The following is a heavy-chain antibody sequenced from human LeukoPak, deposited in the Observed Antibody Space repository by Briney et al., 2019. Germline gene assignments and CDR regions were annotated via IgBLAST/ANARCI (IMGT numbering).Heavy chain of an antibody. D-gene: IGHD2-15*01. V-gene: IGHV1-3*01. J-gene: IGHJ3*02. CDR2: ISAGNGNT. Sequence: VASVKVSCTASGYTFTSYAIHWVRQAPGQRLEWMGWISAGNGNTKYSQNFQGRVTFISNTSATTAFMELSSLRSEDAAVYYCARGGSSVVVVAHDAFDIWGQGTMVTVSS. CDR3: ARGGSSVVVVAHDAFDI. CDR1: GYTFTSYA.